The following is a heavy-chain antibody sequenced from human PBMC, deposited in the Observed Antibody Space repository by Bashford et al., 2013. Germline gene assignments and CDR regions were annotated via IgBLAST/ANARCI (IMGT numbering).Heavy chain of an antibody. CDR3: ARDCTVTTGAEYFQH. J-gene: IGHJ1*01. CDR2: IIPILGIA. Sequence: VASVKVSCKASGGTFSSYAISWVRQAPGQGLEWMGGIIPILGIANYAQKFQGRVTITADKSTSTAYMELSSLRSEDTAVYYCARDCTVTTGAEYFQHWGQGTLVTVSS. CDR1: GGTFSSYA. V-gene: IGHV1-69*10. D-gene: IGHD4-17*01.